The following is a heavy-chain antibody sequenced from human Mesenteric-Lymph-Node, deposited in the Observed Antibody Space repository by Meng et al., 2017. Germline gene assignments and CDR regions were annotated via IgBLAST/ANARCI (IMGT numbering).Heavy chain of an antibody. Sequence: SLKISCAASGFTFDDYAMHWVRQAPGKGLEWVSGLSWNSGRITYADSVRGRFIVSRDSAKSSLYLEMNALRVEDTALYYCAKTRDTSGYREDSFDVWGQGTMVTVSS. V-gene: IGHV3-9*01. D-gene: IGHD3-3*01. J-gene: IGHJ3*01. CDR1: GFTFDDYA. CDR2: LSWNSGRI. CDR3: AKTRDTSGYREDSFDV.